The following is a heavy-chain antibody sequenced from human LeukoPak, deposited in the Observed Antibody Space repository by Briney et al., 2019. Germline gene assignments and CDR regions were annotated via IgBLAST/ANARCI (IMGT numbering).Heavy chain of an antibody. Sequence: PSETLSLTCTVSGGSISSGGYYWSWIRQHPGKGLEWIGYIYYSGSTYYNPSLKSRVTISVDTSKNQFSLKLSSVTAADTAVYYCARVTTTVPNWFDPWGQGTLVTVSS. J-gene: IGHJ5*02. CDR1: GGSISSGGYY. CDR3: ARVTTTVPNWFDP. V-gene: IGHV4-31*03. D-gene: IGHD4-17*01. CDR2: IYYSGST.